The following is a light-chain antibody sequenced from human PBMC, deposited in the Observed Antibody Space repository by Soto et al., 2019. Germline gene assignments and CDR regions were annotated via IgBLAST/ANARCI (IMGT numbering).Light chain of an antibody. CDR1: NSDVGTYNF. CDR3: NSYTTSSTFV. CDR2: DVS. Sequence: QSVLTQPASVSGSPGQSITISCTGTNSDVGTYNFVSWYQQHPGKAPKLMIYDVSNGPSGVSNRFSGSKSGNTASLTISGLEAEDEADYYCNSYTTSSTFVFGTGTKVTVL. J-gene: IGLJ1*01. V-gene: IGLV2-14*01.